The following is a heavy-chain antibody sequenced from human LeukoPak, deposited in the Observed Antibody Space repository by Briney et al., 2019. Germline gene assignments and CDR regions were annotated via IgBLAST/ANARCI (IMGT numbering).Heavy chain of an antibody. V-gene: IGHV3-7*01. J-gene: IGHJ4*02. CDR1: GFNFGAFS. CDR2: MKEDGSDI. D-gene: IGHD2-2*01. Sequence: GGSLRLSCAASGFNFGAFSMSWVRQAPGKGLEGGTYMKEDGSDIFYVDSVKGRFTISRDNAKNSLYLQMNSLGDEDTAVYYCARPRGCGSSRCNNFDYWGQGTLVTVSS. CDR3: ARPRGCGSSRCNNFDY.